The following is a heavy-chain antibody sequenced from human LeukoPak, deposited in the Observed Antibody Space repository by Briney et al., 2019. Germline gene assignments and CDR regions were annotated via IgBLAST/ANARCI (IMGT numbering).Heavy chain of an antibody. D-gene: IGHD3-22*01. CDR2: IYYSGST. CDR3: ARHYRLNYYDSSGARIDY. V-gene: IGHV4-39*01. J-gene: IGHJ4*02. CDR1: GGSISSSSYY. Sequence: PSETLSLTCTVSGGSISSSSYYWGWIRQPPGKGLEWIGSIYYSGSTYYNPSLKSRVTISVDTSKNQFSLKLSSVTAADTAVYYCARHYRLNYYDSSGARIDYWGQGTLVTVSS.